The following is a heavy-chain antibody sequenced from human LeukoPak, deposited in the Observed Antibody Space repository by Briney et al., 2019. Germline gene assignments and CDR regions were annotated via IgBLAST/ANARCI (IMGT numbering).Heavy chain of an antibody. CDR3: ARPGSGWYGGFDH. Sequence: SETLSLTCTVSGGSISSSTYYWGWIRQPPGKGLEWIGSIYYSGSTYYNPSLKSRVTISVDTSKNQFSLKLSSVTAAGTAVYYCARPGSGWYGGFDHWGQGIVVTVSS. V-gene: IGHV4-39*01. CDR2: IYYSGST. D-gene: IGHD6-19*01. J-gene: IGHJ4*02. CDR1: GGSISSSTYY.